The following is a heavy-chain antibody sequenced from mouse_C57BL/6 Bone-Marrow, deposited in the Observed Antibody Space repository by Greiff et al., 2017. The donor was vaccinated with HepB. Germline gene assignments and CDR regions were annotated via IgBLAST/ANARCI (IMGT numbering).Heavy chain of an antibody. CDR3: ARAGGGGNYPMDY. CDR2: IDPSDSET. Sequence: QVQLQQPGAELVRPGSSVKLSCKASGYTFTSYWMHWVKQRPIQGLEWIGNIDPSDSETHYNQKFKDKATLTVDKSSSTAYMQLSSLTSEDAAVYYCARAGGGGNYPMDYWGQGTSVTVSS. J-gene: IGHJ4*01. V-gene: IGHV1-52*01. D-gene: IGHD2-1*01. CDR1: GYTFTSYW.